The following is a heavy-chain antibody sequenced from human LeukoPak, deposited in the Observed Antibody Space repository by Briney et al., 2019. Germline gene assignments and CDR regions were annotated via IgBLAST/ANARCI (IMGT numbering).Heavy chain of an antibody. J-gene: IGHJ6*04. Sequence: PGGSLRLSCAASGFTFSSYSMNSVRQAPGKGLEWVSSISSSSSYIYYADSVKGRFTISRDNAKNSLYLHMNSLRAEDTAVYYCAELGITMIGGVWGKGTTVTISS. CDR2: ISSSSSYI. D-gene: IGHD3-10*02. CDR1: GFTFSSYS. V-gene: IGHV3-21*01. CDR3: AELGITMIGGV.